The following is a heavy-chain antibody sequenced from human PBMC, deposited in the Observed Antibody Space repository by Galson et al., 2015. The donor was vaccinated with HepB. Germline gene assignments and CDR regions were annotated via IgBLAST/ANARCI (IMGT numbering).Heavy chain of an antibody. D-gene: IGHD5-12*01. Sequence: SVKVSCKASGYTFTGYYMHWVRQAPGQGLEWMGRINPNSGGTNYAQKFQGRVTMTRDTSISTAYMELSRLRSDDTAVYYCARRLRIGYYAFDIWGQGTMVTVSS. CDR3: ARRLRIGYYAFDI. J-gene: IGHJ3*02. CDR2: INPNSGGT. V-gene: IGHV1-2*06. CDR1: GYTFTGYY.